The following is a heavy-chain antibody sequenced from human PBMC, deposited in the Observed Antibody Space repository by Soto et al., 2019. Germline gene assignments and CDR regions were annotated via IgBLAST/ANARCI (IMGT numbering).Heavy chain of an antibody. Sequence: QVQLQQWGAGLLKPSETLSLTCAVYGGSFSGYYWSWIRQPPGKGLEWIGEINHSGSTNYNPSSKSRVTISVDTSKNQFSLKLSSVTAADTAVYYCARGGNSGYAYWGQGTLVTVSS. CDR3: ARGGNSGYAY. CDR1: GGSFSGYY. V-gene: IGHV4-34*01. D-gene: IGHD5-12*01. J-gene: IGHJ4*02. CDR2: INHSGST.